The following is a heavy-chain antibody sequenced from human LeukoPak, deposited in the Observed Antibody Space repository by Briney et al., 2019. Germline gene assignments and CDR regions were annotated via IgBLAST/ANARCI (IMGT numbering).Heavy chain of an antibody. CDR1: GFTFSSYN. V-gene: IGHV3-21*04. D-gene: IGHD5-24*01. CDR3: AKDILHTINWFDP. CDR2: ISSTSSYI. Sequence: GGSLRLSCAASGFTFSSYNMNWVRQAPGKGLEWVSSISSTSSYIYYADSVKGRFTISRDNSKNTLYLQMNSLRAEDTAVYYCAKDILHTINWFDPWGQGTLVTVSS. J-gene: IGHJ5*02.